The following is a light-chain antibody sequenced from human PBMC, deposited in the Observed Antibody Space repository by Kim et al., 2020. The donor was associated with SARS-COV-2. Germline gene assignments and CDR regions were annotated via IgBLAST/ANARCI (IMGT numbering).Light chain of an antibody. J-gene: IGKJ4*01. CDR2: DTF. CDR3: QQRASWPLT. Sequence: EIVLTQSPATLSLSPGERATLSCRASESVSNYLGWYQEKSGQAPRLLIYDTFYRATGIPARFSGSGSGTDFTLTISSLEPEDFAVYYCQQRASWPLTFGGGTKVDIK. V-gene: IGKV3-11*01. CDR1: ESVSNY.